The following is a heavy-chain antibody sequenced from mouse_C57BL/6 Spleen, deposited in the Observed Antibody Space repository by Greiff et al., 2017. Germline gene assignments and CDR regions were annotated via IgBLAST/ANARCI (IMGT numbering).Heavy chain of an antibody. CDR2: INPNNGGT. CDR1: GYTFTDYN. J-gene: IGHJ2*01. Sequence: VQLQQSGPELVKPGASVKIPCKASGYTFTDYNMDWVKQSPGKSLEWIGDINPNNGGTIYNQKFKGKATLTVDKSSSTAYMELRSLTSEDTAVYDCARSSSGYPYYFDYWGQGTTLTVSS. V-gene: IGHV1-18*01. D-gene: IGHD3-2*02. CDR3: ARSSSGYPYYFDY.